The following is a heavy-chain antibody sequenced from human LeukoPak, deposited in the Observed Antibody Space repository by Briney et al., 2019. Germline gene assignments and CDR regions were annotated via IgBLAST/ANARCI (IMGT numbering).Heavy chain of an antibody. D-gene: IGHD3-10*01. CDR2: ISYDGSNK. Sequence: GRSLRLSCAASGFTFSSYGMHWVRQAPGKGLEWVAVISYDGSNKYYVDSVKGRFTISRDNSKNTLYLQMNSLRAEDTAVYYCARPWFGELLGFDYWGQGTLVTVSS. V-gene: IGHV3-30*03. CDR3: ARPWFGELLGFDY. J-gene: IGHJ4*02. CDR1: GFTFSSYG.